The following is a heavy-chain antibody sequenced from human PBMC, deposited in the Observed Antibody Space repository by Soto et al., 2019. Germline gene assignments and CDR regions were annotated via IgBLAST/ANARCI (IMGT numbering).Heavy chain of an antibody. Sequence: PGGSLRLSCAASGFTFSSFSMNWVRQAPGKGLERVSSISSSSTYIYYADSVKGRFTISRDDAKNSLYLQMNSLRVEDTAMYYCARGGDTSGSWPRYWGQGTLVTVYS. J-gene: IGHJ4*02. CDR1: GFTFSSFS. CDR3: ARGGDTSGSWPRY. D-gene: IGHD3-22*01. V-gene: IGHV3-21*01. CDR2: ISSSSTYI.